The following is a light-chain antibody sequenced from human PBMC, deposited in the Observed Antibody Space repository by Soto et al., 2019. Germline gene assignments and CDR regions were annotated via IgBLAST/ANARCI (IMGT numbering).Light chain of an antibody. CDR3: CSYAGSSTLV. V-gene: IGLV2-23*01. CDR2: EGS. Sequence: QSVLTQPASWSGSPGQSITISCTGTSSDFGSYNLVSWYQQHPGKAPKLMIYEGSKRPSGVSNRFSGSKSGNTASLTISGLQAEDEADYYCCSYAGSSTLVFGGGTKVTVL. CDR1: SSDFGSYNL. J-gene: IGLJ2*01.